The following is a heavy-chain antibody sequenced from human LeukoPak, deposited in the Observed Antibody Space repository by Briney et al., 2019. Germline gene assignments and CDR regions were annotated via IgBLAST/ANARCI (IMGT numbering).Heavy chain of an antibody. V-gene: IGHV3-53*04. CDR1: GFTVSSNY. CDR3: ARTLRGGKFDY. CDR2: IYRGGST. D-gene: IGHD4-23*01. Sequence: GGSLRLSCAASGFTVSSNYMTWVRHAPGKGLEWVSVIYRGGSTYYADSVKGRFTISRHNSRDTMYLQMNSLRTEDTAVYYCARTLRGGKFDYWGQGTLVTVSS. J-gene: IGHJ4*02.